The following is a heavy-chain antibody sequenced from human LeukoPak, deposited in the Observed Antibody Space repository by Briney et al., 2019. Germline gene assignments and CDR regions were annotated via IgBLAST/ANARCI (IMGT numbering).Heavy chain of an antibody. CDR1: GYTFTSYY. Sequence: ASVKVSCKASGYTFTSYYMHWVRQAPGQGLEWMGIINPSGGSTSYAQKFQGRVTMTRDMSTSTVYMELSNLKSEDTAVYYCARDFALYPLVVIVPEYAFDIWGQGTMVTVSS. CDR2: INPSGGST. V-gene: IGHV1-46*01. J-gene: IGHJ3*02. CDR3: ARDFALYPLVVIVPEYAFDI. D-gene: IGHD2-15*01.